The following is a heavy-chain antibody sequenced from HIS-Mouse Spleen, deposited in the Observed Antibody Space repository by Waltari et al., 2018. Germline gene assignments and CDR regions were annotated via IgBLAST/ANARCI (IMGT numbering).Heavy chain of an antibody. V-gene: IGHV3-7*01. J-gene: IGHJ4*02. CDR2: IKQDGSEK. D-gene: IGHD6-13*01. CDR1: GFTFSRYW. Sequence: EVQLVESGGGLVQPGGSLRLSCAASGFTFSRYWMSWVRQAPGKGLEWVANIKQDGSEKYYVDSVKGRFTISRDNAKNSLYLQMNSLRAEDTTVYYCARGHSSSSSFDYWGQGTLVTVSS. CDR3: ARGHSSSSSFDY.